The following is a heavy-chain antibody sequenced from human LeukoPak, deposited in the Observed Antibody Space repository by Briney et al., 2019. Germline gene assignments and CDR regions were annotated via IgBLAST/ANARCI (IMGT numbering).Heavy chain of an antibody. Sequence: GGSLRLSCAASGFTVSSNYMSWVRQAPGKGLEWVSIIYSSRGTNYADSVKGRFTISRDNSKNTLYLQMNSLRAEDTAMYYCATQWDGGAGAFDTWGQGTMVTVSS. V-gene: IGHV3-66*01. CDR3: ATQWDGGAGAFDT. CDR2: IYSSRGT. CDR1: GFTVSSNY. D-gene: IGHD1-26*01. J-gene: IGHJ3*02.